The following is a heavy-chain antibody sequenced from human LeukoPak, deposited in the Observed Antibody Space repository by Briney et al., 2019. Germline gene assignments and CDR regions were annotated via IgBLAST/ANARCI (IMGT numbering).Heavy chain of an antibody. CDR1: GFTVSSNY. J-gene: IGHJ6*02. V-gene: IGHV3-66*02. CDR3: ARDIERVTGTTYYYYYGMDV. CDR2: IYSGGST. Sequence: GGSLRLSCAASGFTVSSNYMSWVRQAPGKGLGWVSVIYSGGSTYYADSVKGRFTISRDNSKNTLYLQMNSLRAEDTAVCYCARDIERVTGTTYYYYYGMDVWGQGTTVTVSS. D-gene: IGHD1-7*01.